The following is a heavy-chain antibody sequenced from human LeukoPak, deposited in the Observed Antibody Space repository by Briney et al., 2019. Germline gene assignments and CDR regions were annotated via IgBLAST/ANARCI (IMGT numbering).Heavy chain of an antibody. V-gene: IGHV4-39*07. CDR1: GGSISSSSYY. CDR3: ARARAVGATMGVFDY. D-gene: IGHD1-26*01. Sequence: SETLSLTCTVSGGSISSSSYYWGWIRQPPGKGLEWIGSIYYSGSTYYNPSLKSRVTISVDTSKNQFSLKLSSVTAADTAVYYCARARAVGATMGVFDYWGQGTLVTVSS. CDR2: IYYSGST. J-gene: IGHJ4*02.